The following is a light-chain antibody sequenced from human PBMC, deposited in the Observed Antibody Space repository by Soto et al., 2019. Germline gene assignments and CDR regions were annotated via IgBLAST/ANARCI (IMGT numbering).Light chain of an antibody. CDR2: DVS. J-gene: IGLJ2*01. CDR3: SSYRSNRDVL. Sequence: QSVLTQPASVSGSPGQSITISCTGTSSDVDGYNYVSWYQQHPGKAPKLMIYDVSNRPSGVSNRFSGSKSGNTASLTISGLQAEDEADYYCSSYRSNRDVLFGGGTKLTVL. CDR1: SSDVDGYNY. V-gene: IGLV2-14*01.